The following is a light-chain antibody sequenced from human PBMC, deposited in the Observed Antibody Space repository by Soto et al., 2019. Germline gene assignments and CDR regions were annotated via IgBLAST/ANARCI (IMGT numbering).Light chain of an antibody. CDR2: GAS. Sequence: EVVMRQSPATLSVSPGERATFSCRASQSVGSYLAWYQQKPGQAPRLLIYGASTRATGIPARFSGSGSGTEFTLTISSLQSEDFAVYYCQQYNNWPPWTFGQGTKVDIK. CDR3: QQYNNWPPWT. CDR1: QSVGSY. V-gene: IGKV3-15*01. J-gene: IGKJ1*01.